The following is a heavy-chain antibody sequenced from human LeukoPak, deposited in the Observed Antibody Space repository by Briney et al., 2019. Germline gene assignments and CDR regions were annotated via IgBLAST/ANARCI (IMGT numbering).Heavy chain of an antibody. CDR1: GGSISSYY. CDR3: ARAPLYGGHADWFDP. D-gene: IGHD4-23*01. J-gene: IGHJ5*02. CDR2: IYYSGST. Sequence: RPSETLSLTCTVSGGSISSYYWSWIRQPPGKGLEWIGYIYYSGSTNYNPSLKSRVTISVDTSKNQFSLKLSSVTAADTAVYYCARAPLYGGHADWFDPWGQGTLVTVSS. V-gene: IGHV4-59*12.